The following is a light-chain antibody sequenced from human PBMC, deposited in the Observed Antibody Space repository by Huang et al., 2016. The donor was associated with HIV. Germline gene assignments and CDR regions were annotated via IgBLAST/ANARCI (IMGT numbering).Light chain of an antibody. CDR2: KTS. Sequence: DIQMTQSPSTLSASVGDRVTITCRASQSISNWLAWFQQKPGKAPELLMYKTSTLQSGVPSRFSGIGSGTVFALTISSLQPDDFATYYSQQYNSYPWTFGQGTRVDIK. CDR3: QQYNSYPWT. CDR1: QSISNW. V-gene: IGKV1-5*03. J-gene: IGKJ1*01.